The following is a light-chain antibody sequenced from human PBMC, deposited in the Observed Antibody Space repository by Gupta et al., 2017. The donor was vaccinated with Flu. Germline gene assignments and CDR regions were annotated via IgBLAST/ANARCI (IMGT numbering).Light chain of an antibody. V-gene: IGLV3-19*01. CDR2: AKN. CDR1: SLTNSY. CDR3: NSRDSSVNHQAV. Sequence: QTVRITCQGDSLTNSYASWYQQKTGQAHVLGIYAKNIRPSGVPDRFSCSSSGNTAFLIISRAQAEDEADYYCNSRDSSVNHQAVFGGGTKLTVL. J-gene: IGLJ2*01.